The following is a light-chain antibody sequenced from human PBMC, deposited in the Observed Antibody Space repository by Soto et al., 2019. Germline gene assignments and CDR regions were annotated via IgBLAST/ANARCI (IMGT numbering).Light chain of an antibody. J-gene: IGKJ1*01. CDR3: QHYNSYSEA. V-gene: IGKV1-5*03. CDR2: KAS. CDR1: QNIDSW. Sequence: DIQMTHSPSTLSPSVVYRVTITCRASQNIDSWLAWYQQKPGKAPKLLIYKASFLEGGVPSRFSGSGSGTEFTLTISSLRPDDFASYYCQHYNSYSEAFGQGTKVDIK.